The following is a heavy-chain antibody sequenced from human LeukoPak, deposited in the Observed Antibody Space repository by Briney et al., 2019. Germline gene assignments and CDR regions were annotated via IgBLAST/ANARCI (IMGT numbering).Heavy chain of an antibody. D-gene: IGHD2-15*01. CDR1: GFTFSSYA. CDR3: AREYCSGGRCQYYFDY. CDR2: ISSDGGSP. V-gene: IGHV3-64*01. J-gene: IGHJ4*02. Sequence: PGGSLRLSCAASGFTFSSYAMHWVRQAPGKGLEYVSAISSDGGSPFHVNSVKGRFTISRDNSKDTLYLQMGSLRDEDMAVYYCAREYCSGGRCQYYFDYWGQGTLVTVSS.